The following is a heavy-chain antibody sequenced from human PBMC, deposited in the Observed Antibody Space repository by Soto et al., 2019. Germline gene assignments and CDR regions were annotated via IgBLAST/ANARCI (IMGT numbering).Heavy chain of an antibody. CDR1: GFTFSSYG. V-gene: IGHV3-30*18. J-gene: IGHJ6*03. D-gene: IGHD3-3*01. Sequence: QVQLVESGGGVVQPGRSLRLSCAASGFTFSSYGMHWVRQAPGKGLEWVAVISYDGSSKYYAEYVQGRFTISRDNSKNRLYLEMNSPRAEDTAVYYCAKDPRITIFGVVIQSYYYYYMDVWGRGTTVTVSS. CDR3: AKDPRITIFGVVIQSYYYYYMDV. CDR2: ISYDGSSK.